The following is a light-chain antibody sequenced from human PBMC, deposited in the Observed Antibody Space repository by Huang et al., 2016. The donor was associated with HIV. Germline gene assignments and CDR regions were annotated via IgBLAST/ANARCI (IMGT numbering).Light chain of an antibody. J-gene: IGKJ2*01. Sequence: EIMMTQSPATLYVSPGERVTLSCRASQGVGSNLAWYQQKLGQAPRLLIYGASARSTGLPARFSGSGSGTEFTLTISSLQSGDFAVYYCQQYNTRPYTFGQGT. CDR3: QQYNTRPYT. CDR2: GAS. V-gene: IGKV3-15*01. CDR1: QGVGSN.